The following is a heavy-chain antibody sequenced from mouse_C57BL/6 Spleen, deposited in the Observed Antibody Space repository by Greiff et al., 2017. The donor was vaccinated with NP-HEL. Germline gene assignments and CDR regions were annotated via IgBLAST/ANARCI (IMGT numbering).Heavy chain of an antibody. D-gene: IGHD2-4*01. CDR3: ARSPYDYDEGYAMDY. V-gene: IGHV1-18*01. J-gene: IGHJ4*01. CDR1: GYTFTDYN. CDR2: INPNNGGT. Sequence: VQLKQSGPELVKPGASVKIPCKASGYTFTDYNMDWVKQSHGKSLEWIGDINPNNGGTIYNQKFKGKATLTVDKSSSTAYMELRSLTSEDTAVYYCARSPYDYDEGYAMDYWGQGTSVTVSS.